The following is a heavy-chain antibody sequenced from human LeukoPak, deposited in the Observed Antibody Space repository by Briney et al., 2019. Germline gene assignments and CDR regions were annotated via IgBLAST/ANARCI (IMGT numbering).Heavy chain of an antibody. CDR3: ARVAGYLPTRWFDP. D-gene: IGHD6-25*01. Sequence: AETLSLTCAVYGGSFSGFYWSWIRHVPGKGLECIGEINYTGSTSYNPSLKSRVTISVDTSQNQFFLLLTSVTAADTAVYYCARVAGYLPTRWFDPWGQGTHVTVSS. CDR2: INYTGST. CDR1: GGSFSGFY. V-gene: IGHV4-34*01. J-gene: IGHJ5*02.